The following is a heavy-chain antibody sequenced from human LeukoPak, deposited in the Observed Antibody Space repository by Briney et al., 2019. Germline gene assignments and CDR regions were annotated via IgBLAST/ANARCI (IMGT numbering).Heavy chain of an antibody. Sequence: GGSLRLSCAASGFTFDDYAVHWVRQAPGKGLEWFSLISWDCGSTFYADSVKGRFTISRDNSKNSLYLQMNSLRGEDTALYHCAKDKGGYTYSSYYFDYWGQGTLVTVSS. CDR3: AKDKGGYTYSSYYFDY. CDR2: ISWDCGST. V-gene: IGHV3-43D*03. CDR1: GFTFDDYA. D-gene: IGHD5-18*01. J-gene: IGHJ4*02.